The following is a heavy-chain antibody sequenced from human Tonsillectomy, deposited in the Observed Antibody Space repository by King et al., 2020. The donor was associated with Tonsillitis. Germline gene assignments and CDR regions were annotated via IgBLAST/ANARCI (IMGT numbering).Heavy chain of an antibody. CDR3: AREVGIMKYFQD. D-gene: IGHD3-16*01. J-gene: IGHJ1*01. CDR1: GHTFSSDY. V-gene: IGHV1-46*03. CDR2: INHSTGGT. Sequence: QLVQSGAEVKKTGASVKVSCKASGHTFSSDYVHWVRHAPGQGLTWRGVINHSTGGTGYAQRFQGRVTMTRDTSTSTVYMELSSLTSEDTAVYYCAREVGIMKYFQDWGQGTLVTVSS.